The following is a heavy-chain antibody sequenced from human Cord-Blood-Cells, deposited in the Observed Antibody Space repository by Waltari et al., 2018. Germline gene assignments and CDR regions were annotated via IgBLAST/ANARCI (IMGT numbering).Heavy chain of an antibody. J-gene: IGHJ1*01. CDR3: ARGWGIGSSWYWGAEYFQH. Sequence: QVQLQQWGAGLLKPSETLSLTCAVYGGSFSGYYWSWIRPPPGKGVEGIGEINHSGRTNYNPSLQSRVTISVDTSKNQFSLKLSSVTAADTAVYYCARGWGIGSSWYWGAEYFQHWGQGTLVTVSS. D-gene: IGHD6-13*01. CDR2: INHSGRT. CDR1: GGSFSGYY. V-gene: IGHV4-34*01.